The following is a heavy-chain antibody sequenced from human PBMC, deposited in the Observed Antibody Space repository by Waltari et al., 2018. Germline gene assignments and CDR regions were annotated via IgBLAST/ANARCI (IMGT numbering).Heavy chain of an antibody. Sequence: QVQLQESGPGLVKPSETLSLTCAVSGYSISSGYYWGWIRQPPGKGLEWIGRIYHSGSTYYNPSLKSRVTISVDTSKNQFSLKLSSVTAADTAVYYCARGYGGNWFDPWGQGTLVTVSS. CDR3: ARGYGGNWFDP. CDR2: IYHSGST. V-gene: IGHV4-38-2*01. D-gene: IGHD5-12*01. J-gene: IGHJ5*02. CDR1: GYSISSGYY.